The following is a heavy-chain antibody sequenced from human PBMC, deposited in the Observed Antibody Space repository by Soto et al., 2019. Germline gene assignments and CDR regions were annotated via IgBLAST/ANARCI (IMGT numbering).Heavy chain of an antibody. J-gene: IGHJ4*02. CDR2: IYHSGTT. CDR3: ARTGGQVVGAFDY. Sequence: QVQLQESGPGLVKPSQTLSLTCTVSGGSISSGAYYWSWIRQHPGKGLEWIGYIYHSGTTYYNPSLKSRVIISVDTSKKQFSLKLSSVTAGDTAVYYCARTGGQVVGAFDYWGQATLVTMSS. CDR1: GGSISSGAYY. D-gene: IGHD2-15*01. V-gene: IGHV4-31*03.